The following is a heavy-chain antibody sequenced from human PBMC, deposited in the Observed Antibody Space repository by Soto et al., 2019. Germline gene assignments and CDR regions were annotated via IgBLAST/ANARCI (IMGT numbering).Heavy chain of an antibody. D-gene: IGHD4-17*01. CDR3: ARQPLNDYGDYAALDY. Sequence: GESLKISCKGSGYSFTSHWIGWVRQRPGKGLEWMGIIWPGDSDTRYSPSFKGQVSFSADKPSSTAYLQWSSLQASDTAMYYCARQPLNDYGDYAALDYWGQGTLVTVSS. CDR1: GYSFTSHW. J-gene: IGHJ4*02. V-gene: IGHV5-51*01. CDR2: IWPGDSDT.